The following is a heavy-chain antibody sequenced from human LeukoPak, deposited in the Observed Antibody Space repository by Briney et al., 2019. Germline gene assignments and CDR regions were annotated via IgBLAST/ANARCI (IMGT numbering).Heavy chain of an antibody. CDR2: IYSAGNT. CDR3: ARAFDYGRHGIDH. Sequence: GGSLRLSCAASGFTVSTNYMNWVRQAPGKGLEWVSVIYSAGNTYYADSVKGRFTISRDNSKNTLYLQMNSLRAEDTAVYYCARAFDYGRHGIDHWGQGTLVTVSS. CDR1: GFTVSTNY. J-gene: IGHJ4*02. D-gene: IGHD4-17*01. V-gene: IGHV3-66*01.